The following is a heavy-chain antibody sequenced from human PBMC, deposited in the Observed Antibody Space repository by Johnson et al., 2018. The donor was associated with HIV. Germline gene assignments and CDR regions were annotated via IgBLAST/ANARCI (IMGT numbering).Heavy chain of an antibody. D-gene: IGHD3-22*01. CDR1: GFTFSSYD. V-gene: IGHV3-30*18. CDR2: ISYDGSNK. J-gene: IGHJ3*01. CDR3: AKDGGSWSYSCDV. Sequence: QVQLVESGGGVVQPGRSLRLSCVGSGFTFSSYDMHWVRQAPGKGMDWVALISYDGSNKYYADSVKGRFNISRDNSKNALYLQMNSLRGEDTAMYYCAKDGGSWSYSCDVWGQWTMVSVSS.